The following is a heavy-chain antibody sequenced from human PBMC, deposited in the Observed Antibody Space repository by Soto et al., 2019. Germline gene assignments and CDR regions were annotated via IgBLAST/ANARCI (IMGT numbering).Heavy chain of an antibody. D-gene: IGHD6-13*01. CDR1: GGSFSGYC. V-gene: IGHV4-34*01. CDR3: AGYSNSWSKYVKH. CDR2: ICHGGGA. J-gene: IGHJ1*01. Sequence: SETLSLTCAVYGGSFSGYCWSWIRQTPGERLEWVGDICHGGGANYNPSLKSRVSFSMDPSKNQFSLKLNSVMAADTAVYYCAGYSNSWSKYVKHWGRGSLVT.